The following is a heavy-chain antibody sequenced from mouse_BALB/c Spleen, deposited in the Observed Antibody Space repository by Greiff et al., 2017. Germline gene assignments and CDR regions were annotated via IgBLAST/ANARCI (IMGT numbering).Heavy chain of an antibody. J-gene: IGHJ4*01. D-gene: IGHD4-1*01. V-gene: IGHV5-17*02. CDR2: ISSGSSTI. CDR3: AREGVGRAMDY. Sequence: DVMLVESGGGLVQPGGSLKLSCAASGFTFSSFGMHWVRQAPEKGLEWVAYISSGSSTIYYADTVKGRFTISRDNPKNTLFLQMTSLRSEDTAMYYCAREGVGRAMDYWGQGTSVTVSS. CDR1: GFTFSSFG.